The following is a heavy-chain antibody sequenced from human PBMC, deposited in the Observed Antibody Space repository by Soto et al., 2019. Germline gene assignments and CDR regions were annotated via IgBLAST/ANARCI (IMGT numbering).Heavy chain of an antibody. CDR2: ISGDGSTT. J-gene: IGHJ4*02. Sequence: QLLESGGGLVQPGGSLRLSCAASGFPFNTYWMHWVRHTPGKGLDWVSRISGDGSTTYYADSVTGRFTVSRDNAKNTLYLHMSGLRAEDTAVYFCAREYYGLLTGYYNDFWGQGTWSPSPQ. D-gene: IGHD3-9*01. CDR1: GFPFNTYW. CDR3: AREYYGLLTGYYNDF. V-gene: IGHV3-74*01.